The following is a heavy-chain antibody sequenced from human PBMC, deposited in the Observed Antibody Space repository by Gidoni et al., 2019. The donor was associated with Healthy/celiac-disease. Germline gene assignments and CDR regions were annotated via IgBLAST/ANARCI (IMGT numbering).Heavy chain of an antibody. CDR2: ISYSGST. D-gene: IGHD3-16*01. CDR1: GGSISSYY. V-gene: IGHV4-59*01. Sequence: QVQLQESGPGLVKPSETLSLTCTVSGGSISSYYWSWIRQPPGKGLDWIGYISYSGSTTSNPSLKSRVTISVDTSKDQFSLKLSSVTAADTAVYYCARDWGWGNGAPHGMDVWGQGTTVTVSS. J-gene: IGHJ6*02. CDR3: ARDWGWGNGAPHGMDV.